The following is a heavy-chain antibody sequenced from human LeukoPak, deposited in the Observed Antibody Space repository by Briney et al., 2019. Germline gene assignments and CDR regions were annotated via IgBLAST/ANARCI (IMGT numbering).Heavy chain of an antibody. Sequence: GGSLTLSCAASGFTFSDYWMHWVRQAPGKGLVWVSRISSDGSRVTYADSGKGRFTISRDNSKNTLFLQMNNLRVEDMAVLYCAKDWNWAIDYWGQGTLVTVSS. CDR1: GFTFSDYW. CDR2: ISSDGSRV. CDR3: AKDWNWAIDY. J-gene: IGHJ4*02. V-gene: IGHV3-74*01. D-gene: IGHD1-7*01.